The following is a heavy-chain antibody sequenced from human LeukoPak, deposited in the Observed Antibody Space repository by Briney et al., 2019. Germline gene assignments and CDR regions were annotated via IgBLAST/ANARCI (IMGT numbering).Heavy chain of an antibody. J-gene: IGHJ4*02. Sequence: GGSLRLSCAGSGFGFSDAWMSWVRQAPGKGLEWVGHIKSQTHGGTTDYAAPVKGRFTISRDDSKKTVYLQMNSLQTDDTGVYHCTTEFFGSFYNNWGQGTLVTVSS. V-gene: IGHV3-15*01. CDR3: TTEFFGSFYNN. CDR1: GFGFSDAW. CDR2: IKSQTHGGTT. D-gene: IGHD2-15*01.